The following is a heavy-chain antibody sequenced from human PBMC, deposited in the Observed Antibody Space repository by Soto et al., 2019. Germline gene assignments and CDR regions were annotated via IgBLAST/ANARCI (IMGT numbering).Heavy chain of an antibody. D-gene: IGHD2-15*01. CDR1: GGIFSNFA. CDR3: AKDGGGYP. Sequence: HAQLVQSGAELRKPGSSVKVSCKASGGIFSNFAFSWVRQAPGQGLEWVGTVVPVYGAVHYAHQFQGRVTITADESTTTTYMEMSGLISEDTAVYYCAKDGGGYPWGQGTLVTVSS. J-gene: IGHJ5*02. CDR2: VVPVYGAV. V-gene: IGHV1-69*18.